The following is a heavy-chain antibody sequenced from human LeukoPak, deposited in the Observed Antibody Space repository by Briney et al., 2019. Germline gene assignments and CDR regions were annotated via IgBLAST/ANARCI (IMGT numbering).Heavy chain of an antibody. J-gene: IGHJ6*02. D-gene: IGHD3-9*01. V-gene: IGHV3-9*01. CDR3: VKDIDAYYYYYPMDV. Sequence: QPGRSLRLSCAASGFTFDDYAMHWVRQAPGKGLEWVSGISWNGGSIGYADSVKGRFTISRDNAKNSLYLQMNSLRAEDTALYYCVKDIDAYYYYYPMDVWGQGTTVTVSS. CDR1: GFTFDDYA. CDR2: ISWNGGSI.